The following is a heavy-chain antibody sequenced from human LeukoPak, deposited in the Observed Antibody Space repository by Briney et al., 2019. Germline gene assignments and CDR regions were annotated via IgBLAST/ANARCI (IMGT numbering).Heavy chain of an antibody. V-gene: IGHV4-39*07. Sequence: SETLSLTCTVSGGSISSSSYYWGWIRQPPGKGLEWIGSIYYSGSTYYNPSLKSRVTISVDTSKNQFSLKLSSVTAADTAVYYCARIAVVPAAHGEIDYWGQGTLVTVSS. CDR2: IYYSGST. J-gene: IGHJ4*02. CDR1: GGSISSSSYY. D-gene: IGHD2-2*01. CDR3: ARIAVVPAAHGEIDY.